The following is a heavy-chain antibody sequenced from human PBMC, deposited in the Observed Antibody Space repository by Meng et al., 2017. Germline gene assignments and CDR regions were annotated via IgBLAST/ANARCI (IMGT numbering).Heavy chain of an antibody. V-gene: IGHV3-15*01. CDR1: GFYFSNAW. J-gene: IGHJ4*02. D-gene: IGHD3-9*01. Sequence: EVRLVGSGGDLVKPWGSLRLCCAAYGFYFSNAWMSWVRQAPGKGLEWVGRIKSNTDGGTAEYAAPVTGRFTISRDDSKSTLYLQMSGLRIDDTGVYYCTWDDKAVSDYWGQGTLVTVSS. CDR3: TWDDKAVSDY. CDR2: IKSNTDGGTA.